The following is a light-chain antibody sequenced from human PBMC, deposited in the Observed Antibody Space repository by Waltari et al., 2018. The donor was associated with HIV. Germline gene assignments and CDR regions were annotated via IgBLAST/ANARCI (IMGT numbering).Light chain of an antibody. CDR1: SSHIGSHD. V-gene: IGLV1-47*01. CDR2: RNN. J-gene: IGLJ3*02. Sequence: QSVLTQPPSASGTPGPRVTISCSGRSSHIGSHDVYWYQQLPGTAPKLLIYRNNQRPSGVPDRFSGSKSGTSASLAISGLRSEDEADYYCAAWDDSLSGWVFGGGTKLTVL. CDR3: AAWDDSLSGWV.